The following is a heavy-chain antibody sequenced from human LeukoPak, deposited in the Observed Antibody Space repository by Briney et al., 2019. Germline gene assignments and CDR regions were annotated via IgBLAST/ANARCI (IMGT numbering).Heavy chain of an antibody. CDR3: ARLRGGYGDYYFDY. J-gene: IGHJ4*02. CDR1: GFTFSSYG. Sequence: PGGSLRLSCAASGFTFSSYGMHWVRQAPGKGLEWVAVISYDGSNKYYADSVKGRFTISRDNSKNTPYLQMNSLRAEDTAVYYCARLRGGYGDYYFDYWGQGTLVTVSS. D-gene: IGHD4-17*01. V-gene: IGHV3-30*03. CDR2: ISYDGSNK.